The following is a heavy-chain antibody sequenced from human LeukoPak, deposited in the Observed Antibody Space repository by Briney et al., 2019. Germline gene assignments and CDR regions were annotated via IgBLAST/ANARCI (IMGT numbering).Heavy chain of an antibody. J-gene: IGHJ4*02. CDR2: IYSDNT. D-gene: IGHD4/OR15-4a*01. V-gene: IGHV3-53*01. Sequence: GGSLRLSCTVSGFTVSSNSMSWVRQAPGKGLEWVSFIYSDNTHYSDSVKGRFTISRDNSKNTLYLQMNSLRAEDTAVYYCARRAGAYSHPYDYWGQGTLVTVX. CDR3: ARRAGAYSHPYDY. CDR1: GFTVSSNS.